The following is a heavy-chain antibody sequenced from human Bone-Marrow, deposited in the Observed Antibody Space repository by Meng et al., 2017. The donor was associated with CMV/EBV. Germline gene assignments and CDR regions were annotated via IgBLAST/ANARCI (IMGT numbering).Heavy chain of an antibody. D-gene: IGHD6-6*01. CDR1: SSSIYY. Sequence: SSSIYYWGWIRQPPGKGLEWIGSIYYSGSTYYNPSLKSRVTISVDTSKNQFSPKLSSVTAADTAVYYCARDPGLSSIAARTNWFDPWGQGTLVTVSS. V-gene: IGHV4-39*07. J-gene: IGHJ5*02. CDR3: ARDPGLSSIAARTNWFDP. CDR2: IYYSGST.